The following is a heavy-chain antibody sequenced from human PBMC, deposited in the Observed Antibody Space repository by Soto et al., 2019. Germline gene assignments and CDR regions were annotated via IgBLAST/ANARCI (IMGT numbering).Heavy chain of an antibody. D-gene: IGHD6-6*01. CDR1: GGTFSSYA. Sequence: ASVKVSCKASGGTFSSYAISWVRHAPGQGLEWMGGIIPIFGTANYAQKFQGRVTITADESTSTAYMELSSLRSEDTAVYYCARGYSSSSWEWFEPWGQGTLVTVSS. J-gene: IGHJ5*02. CDR2: IIPIFGTA. CDR3: ARGYSSSSWEWFEP. V-gene: IGHV1-69*13.